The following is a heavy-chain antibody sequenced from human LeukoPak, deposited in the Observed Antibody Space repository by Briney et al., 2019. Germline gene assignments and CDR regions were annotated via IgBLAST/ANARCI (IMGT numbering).Heavy chain of an antibody. Sequence: SETLSLTCAVYGGSFSGYYWSWIRQPPGKGLEWIGEINHSGSTNYNPSLKSRVTISVDTSKNQFSLKLSSVTAADTAVYYCASSTDNWNARGRFDPWGQGTLVTVSS. D-gene: IGHD1-1*01. V-gene: IGHV4-34*01. J-gene: IGHJ5*02. CDR3: ASSTDNWNARGRFDP. CDR1: GGSFSGYY. CDR2: INHSGST.